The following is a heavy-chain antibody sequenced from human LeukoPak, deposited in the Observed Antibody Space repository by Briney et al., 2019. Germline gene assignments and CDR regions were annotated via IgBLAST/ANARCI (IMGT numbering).Heavy chain of an antibody. CDR3: AREDGSGSFYYYYYYYMDV. CDR1: GFTFSSYW. Sequence: PGGSLRLSCAASGFTFSSYWMHCVRQAAGKGLVWVSRINTDGSSKSYADSVKGRFTISRDNAKNTLYLQMNSLRAEDTAVYYCAREDGSGSFYYYYYYYMDVWGKGTTVTVSS. V-gene: IGHV3-74*01. J-gene: IGHJ6*03. CDR2: INTDGSSK. D-gene: IGHD3-10*01.